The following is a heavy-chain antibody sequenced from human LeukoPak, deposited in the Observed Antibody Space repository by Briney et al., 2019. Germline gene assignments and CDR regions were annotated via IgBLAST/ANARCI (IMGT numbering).Heavy chain of an antibody. J-gene: IGHJ4*02. CDR2: INPNSGGT. D-gene: IGHD2-2*01. Sequence: ASVKVSCKASGYTFTGYYMHWVRQAPGQGLEWMGWINPNSGGTNYAQKFQGRVTMTRDTSISTAYMELSRLRSDDTAVYYCARARGAYCSSTSCYAPTVDFDYWGQGTLVTVSS. CDR3: ARARGAYCSSTSCYAPTVDFDY. V-gene: IGHV1-2*02. CDR1: GYTFTGYY.